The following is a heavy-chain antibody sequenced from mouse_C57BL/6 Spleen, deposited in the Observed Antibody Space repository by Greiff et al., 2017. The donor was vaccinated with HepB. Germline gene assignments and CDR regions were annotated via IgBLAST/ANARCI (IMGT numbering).Heavy chain of an antibody. CDR2: IHPNSGST. Sequence: QVQLQQPGAELVKPGASVKLSCKASGYTFTSYWMHWVKQRPGQGLEWIGMIHPNSGSTNYNEKFKSKATLTVDKSSSTAYMQLSSLTSEDSAVYYCARNLYGREYYFDYWGQGTTLTVSS. CDR1: GYTFTSYW. CDR3: ARNLYGREYYFDY. V-gene: IGHV1-64*01. D-gene: IGHD1-1*01. J-gene: IGHJ2*01.